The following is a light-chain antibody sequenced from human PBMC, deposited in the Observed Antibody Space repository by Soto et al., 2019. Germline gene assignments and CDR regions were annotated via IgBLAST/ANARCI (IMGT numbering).Light chain of an antibody. CDR3: VAWDVSLSGRV. V-gene: IGLV1-44*01. J-gene: IGLJ3*02. CDR1: SSNIVSNS. CDR2: NNN. Sequence: QPVLTQPPSASGTPGQRVTISCSGSSSNIVSNSVNWYQHLPGTAPKLLIYNNNQRPSGVPDRFSGSKSGTSASQAISGLQSEDEADYYCVAWDVSLSGRVFGGGTKVTVL.